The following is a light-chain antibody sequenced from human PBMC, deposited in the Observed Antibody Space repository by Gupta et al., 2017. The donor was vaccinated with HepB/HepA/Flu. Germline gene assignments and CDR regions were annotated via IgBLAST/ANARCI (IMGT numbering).Light chain of an antibody. Sequence: QSALTQPASVSGSPGQSITISCTGTSSDVGGYNYVSWYQQHPDKAPKLMIYDVSNRPSVVADRFSGSKYGNTASLTISGLQAEEEADYCCSSYTSSSTLYVFGSGTKVTVL. V-gene: IGLV2-14*01. CDR2: DVS. J-gene: IGLJ1*01. CDR1: SSDVGGYNY. CDR3: SSYTSSSTLYV.